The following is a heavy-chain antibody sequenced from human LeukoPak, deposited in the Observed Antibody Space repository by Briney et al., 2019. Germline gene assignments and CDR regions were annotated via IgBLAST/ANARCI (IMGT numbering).Heavy chain of an antibody. CDR1: GGSISSSSYY. CDR3: VRDEGLSGHPDY. V-gene: IGHV4-39*07. Sequence: SETLSLACTVSGGSISSSSYYWGWIRQPPGKGLEWIGSFHYSGSSYYSPSLKSRVSLSGDESKNQLSLKVYSVTAADTAVYYCVRDEGLSGHPDYWGQGTLVTVSS. D-gene: IGHD2-15*01. CDR2: FHYSGSS. J-gene: IGHJ4*02.